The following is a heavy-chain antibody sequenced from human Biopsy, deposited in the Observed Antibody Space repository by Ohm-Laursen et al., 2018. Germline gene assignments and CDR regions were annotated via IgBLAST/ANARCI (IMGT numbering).Heavy chain of an antibody. V-gene: IGHV1-2*02. Sequence: ATVKISCKAPGYTFTDYSLHWVRQAPGQGLEWMGWVNPNSGATNYAQKFQGRVTMTSDTSISTAYIELRRLISDDTAVYFCARDRMVTIITLVRADTFDIWGQGTLVSVSS. J-gene: IGHJ3*02. CDR2: VNPNSGAT. D-gene: IGHD3-10*01. CDR3: ARDRMVTIITLVRADTFDI. CDR1: GYTFTDYS.